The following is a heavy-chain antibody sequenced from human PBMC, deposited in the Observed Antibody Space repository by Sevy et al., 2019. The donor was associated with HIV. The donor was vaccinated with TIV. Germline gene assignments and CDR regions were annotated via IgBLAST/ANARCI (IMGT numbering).Heavy chain of an antibody. V-gene: IGHV3-49*04. D-gene: IGHD6-13*01. J-gene: IGHJ4*02. Sequence: CLRLSCTASGFTFGDYCMSWVRQAPGKGLEWVAFLKSDVYGGTVDHAASVRGRFVISRDDSKTIAYLQMNDLKPEDTGVYYCTRWKAAQSIFDYWGQGALVTVSS. CDR3: TRWKAAQSIFDY. CDR1: GFTFGDYC. CDR2: LKSDVYGGTV.